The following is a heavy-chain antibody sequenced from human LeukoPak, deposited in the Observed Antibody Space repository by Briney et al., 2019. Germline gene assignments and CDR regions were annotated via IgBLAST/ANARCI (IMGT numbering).Heavy chain of an antibody. CDR2: ISFSGST. Sequence: SETLSLTCTVSGGSVSSRSFYWTWIRQHPGRGLEWVGYISFSGSTYYNPSLKSRVTISLDTAKNQFSLKLTSVTAADTAVYFCARSGRHIPHFDYWGQGTLVTFSS. V-gene: IGHV4-31*03. CDR1: GGSVSSRSFY. J-gene: IGHJ4*02. D-gene: IGHD3-3*01. CDR3: ARSGRHIPHFDY.